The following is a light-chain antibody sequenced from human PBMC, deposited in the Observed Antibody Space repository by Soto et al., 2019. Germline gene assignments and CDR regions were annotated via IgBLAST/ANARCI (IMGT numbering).Light chain of an antibody. CDR3: MQALQTPWT. CDR2: LGS. Sequence: DIVMTQSPLSLPFTPGEPASISCRSSQSLLHSNGYNYLDWYLQKPGQSQQLLIYLGSSRASGVPARFSGSGSGTDFTLKISRVEAEDVGVYYCMQALQTPWTFGQGTKVEIK. J-gene: IGKJ1*01. CDR1: QSLLHSNGYNY. V-gene: IGKV2-28*01.